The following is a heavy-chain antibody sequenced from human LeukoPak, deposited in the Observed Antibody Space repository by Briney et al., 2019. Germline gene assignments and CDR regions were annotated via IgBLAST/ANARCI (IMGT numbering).Heavy chain of an antibody. J-gene: IGHJ6*03. CDR2: IIPIFGTA. CDR3: ARAVGYSSSSSYYYYYMDV. CDR1: GGTFSSYA. V-gene: IGHV1-69*05. Sequence: GASVTVSCKASGGTFSSYAISWVRQAPGQGLEWMGGIIPIFGTANYAQKFQGRVTITTDESTSTAYMELSSLRSEDTAVYYCARAVGYSSSSSYYYYYMDVWGKGTTVTVSS. D-gene: IGHD6-6*01.